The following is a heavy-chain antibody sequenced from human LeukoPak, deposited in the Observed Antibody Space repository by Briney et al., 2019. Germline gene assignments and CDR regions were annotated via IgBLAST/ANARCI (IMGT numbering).Heavy chain of an antibody. CDR2: IYTSGRT. CDR3: ARGEYQLLQGAFDI. D-gene: IGHD2-2*01. J-gene: IGHJ3*02. CDR1: GGSINNYY. Sequence: SETLSLTCTVSGGSINNYYWSWIRQPAGKGLEWIGRIYTSGRTNYNPSLKSRVTMSVDTSKNQFSLRLSSVTAADTAVYYCARGEYQLLQGAFDIWGQGTMVTVSS. V-gene: IGHV4-4*07.